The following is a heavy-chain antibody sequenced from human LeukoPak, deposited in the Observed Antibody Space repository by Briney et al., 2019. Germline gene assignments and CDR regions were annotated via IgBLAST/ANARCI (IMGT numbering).Heavy chain of an antibody. CDR1: GASISSYF. CDR3: ARSTSGYYSKHYYFYMDV. D-gene: IGHD3-22*01. CDR2: IYYSGTT. J-gene: IGHJ6*03. V-gene: IGHV4-59*01. Sequence: PSETLSLTSSVSGASISSYFWSWIRQPPGKGLEWIGYIYYSGTTNYNPSLKSRIAISLDTSKKQFSLRMRSVTAADTAVYYCARSTSGYYSKHYYFYMDVWGKGTTVTASS.